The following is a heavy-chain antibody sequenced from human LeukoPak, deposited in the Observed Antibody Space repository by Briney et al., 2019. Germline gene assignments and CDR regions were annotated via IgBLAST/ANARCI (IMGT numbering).Heavy chain of an antibody. J-gene: IGHJ5*02. CDR1: GFTFSSYW. CDR3: AGSTVTAGNWFDP. Sequence: GGSLRLSCAASGFTFSSYWMSWVRQAPGKGLEWVANIKQDGSEKCYVDSVKGRFTISRDNAKNSLYLQMNSLRAEDTAVYYCAGSTVTAGNWFDPWGQGTLVTVSS. V-gene: IGHV3-7*01. CDR2: IKQDGSEK. D-gene: IGHD4-17*01.